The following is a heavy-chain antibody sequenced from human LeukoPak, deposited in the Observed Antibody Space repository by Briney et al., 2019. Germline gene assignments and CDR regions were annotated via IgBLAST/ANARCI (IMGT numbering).Heavy chain of an antibody. CDR3: ASSYDY. CDR1: GYTLTELS. J-gene: IGHJ4*02. Sequence: ASVKVSCKVSGYTLTELSMHWVRQATGQGLEWMGWMNPNSGNTGYAQKFQGRVTMTRNTSISTAYMELSSLRSEDTAVYYCASSYDYWGQGTLVTVSS. CDR2: MNPNSGNT. V-gene: IGHV1-8*01.